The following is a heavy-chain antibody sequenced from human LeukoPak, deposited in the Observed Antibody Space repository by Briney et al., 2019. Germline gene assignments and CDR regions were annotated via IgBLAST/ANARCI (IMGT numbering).Heavy chain of an antibody. CDR2: IYYSGST. CDR3: ARHVWLQPFDY. CDR1: GGSMNSCY. Sequence: SETLSLTCSFSGGSMNSCYWSWILQSPGKGQEWVGYIYYSGSTNYNPSLKSRVTISVDTSKNQFSLKPSSVTAADTAVYYCARHVWLQPFDYWGQGTLVTVSS. J-gene: IGHJ4*02. D-gene: IGHD3-9*01. V-gene: IGHV4-59*08.